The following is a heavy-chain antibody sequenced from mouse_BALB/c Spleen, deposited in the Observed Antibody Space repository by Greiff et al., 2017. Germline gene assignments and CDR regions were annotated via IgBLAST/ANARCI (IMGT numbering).Heavy chain of an antibody. J-gene: IGHJ3*01. CDR2: ISNGGGST. Sequence: EVKLMESGGGLVQPGGSLKLSCAASGFTFSSYTMSWVRQTPEKRLEWVAYISNGGGSTYYPDTVKGRFTISRDNAKNTLYLQMSSLKSEDTAMYYCARGITTATEFAYWGQGTLVTVSA. CDR1: GFTFSSYT. V-gene: IGHV5-12-2*01. CDR3: ARGITTATEFAY. D-gene: IGHD1-2*01.